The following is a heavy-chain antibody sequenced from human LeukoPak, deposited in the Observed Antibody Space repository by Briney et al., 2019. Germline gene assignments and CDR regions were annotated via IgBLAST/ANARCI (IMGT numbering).Heavy chain of an antibody. J-gene: IGHJ3*02. CDR1: GGSISSYY. Sequence: PSETLSLTCTVSGGSISSYYWSWIRQPPGKGLEWIGYIYYSGSTNYNPSLKSRVTISVDTSKNQFSLKLSSVTAADTAVYYCARVISQSQDAFDIWGQGTMVTVSS. CDR2: IYYSGST. CDR3: ARVISQSQDAFDI. D-gene: IGHD2/OR15-2a*01. V-gene: IGHV4-59*01.